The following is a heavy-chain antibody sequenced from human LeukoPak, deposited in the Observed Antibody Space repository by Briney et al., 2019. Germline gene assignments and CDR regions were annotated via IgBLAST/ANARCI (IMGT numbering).Heavy chain of an antibody. Sequence: SETLSLTCTVSGGSIRSYYWSWIRQPPGKGLEWIGYIYYSGSTNYNPSLKSRVTISVDTSKNQFSLKLSSVTAADTAVYYCARGSIAAAGTPPAAEYFQHWGQGTLVTVSS. J-gene: IGHJ1*01. D-gene: IGHD6-13*01. V-gene: IGHV4-59*01. CDR3: ARGSIAAAGTPPAAEYFQH. CDR2: IYYSGST. CDR1: GGSIRSYY.